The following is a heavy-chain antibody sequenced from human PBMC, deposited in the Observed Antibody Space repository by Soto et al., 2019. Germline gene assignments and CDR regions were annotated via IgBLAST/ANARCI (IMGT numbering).Heavy chain of an antibody. CDR2: INPSGGHT. D-gene: IGHD2-21*02. V-gene: IGHV1-46*03. J-gene: IGHJ4*02. CDR1: GNTFSNYY. CDR3: ARGGHVVVVTAAFDY. Sequence: QVQLVQSGAEVKKPGASVKVSCKASGNTFSNYYIHWVRQAPGQGLEWMGTINPSGGHTTYAQRFLGRVTMTRDTSTSTLYMALTSLRSEDTAVYYCARGGHVVVVTAAFDYWCQVTLGTVSS.